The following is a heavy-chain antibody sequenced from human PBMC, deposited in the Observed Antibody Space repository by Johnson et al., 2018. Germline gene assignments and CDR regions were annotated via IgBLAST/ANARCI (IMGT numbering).Heavy chain of an antibody. CDR1: GFPFNAYG. J-gene: IGHJ1*01. Sequence: QVQLVQSGGGVVQPGRSRRLSCAASGFPFNAYGMHWVRQAPGKGLEWVAVISYDGTNKSYVDSVKGRFTISRDNSKNTLYLQMNSLRAEDTAVYYCAKAATTIVRDAEYFQHWGQGALVTVSA. CDR2: ISYDGTNK. V-gene: IGHV3-30*18. D-gene: IGHD4-17*01. CDR3: AKAATTIVRDAEYFQH.